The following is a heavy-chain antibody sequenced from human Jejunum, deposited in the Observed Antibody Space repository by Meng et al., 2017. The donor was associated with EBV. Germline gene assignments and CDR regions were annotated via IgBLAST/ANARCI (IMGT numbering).Heavy chain of an antibody. D-gene: IGHD1-26*01. Sequence: QIHLVQSGGDVKESWASVKLSCKSSSYIFTDFALHWLRQAPGQSPEWMTWINPGTGGRQLSHKFQGRVTITSDTSASTVYMELSGLRSEDTAMYYCARELGGRFNYWGQGTLVTVSS. CDR1: SYIFTDFA. CDR2: INPGTGGR. V-gene: IGHV1-3*01. CDR3: ARELGGRFNY. J-gene: IGHJ4*01.